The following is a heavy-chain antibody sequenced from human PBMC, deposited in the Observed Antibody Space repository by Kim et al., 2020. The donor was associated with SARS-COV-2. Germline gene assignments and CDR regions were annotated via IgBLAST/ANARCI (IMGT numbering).Heavy chain of an antibody. V-gene: IGHV3-33*01. CDR1: GFTFSSYG. D-gene: IGHD3-3*01. Sequence: GGSLRLSCAASGFTFSSYGMHWVRQAPGKGLEWVAVIWYDGSNKYYADSVKGRFTISRDNSKNTLYLQMNSLRAEDTAVYYCARDKGYDFWSMYGMDVWGQGTTVTVSS. CDR3: ARDKGYDFWSMYGMDV. J-gene: IGHJ6*02. CDR2: IWYDGSNK.